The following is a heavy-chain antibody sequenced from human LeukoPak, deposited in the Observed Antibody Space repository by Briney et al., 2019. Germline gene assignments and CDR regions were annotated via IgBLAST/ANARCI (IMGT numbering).Heavy chain of an antibody. CDR1: GFTFSSYA. Sequence: GGSLRLSCAASGFTFSSYAMSCVRQAPGKGLEWVSAISGSGGSTYYADSVKGRFTISRDNSKNTLYLQMNSLRAEDTAVYYCAKAGGSSSWYSELVYWGQGTLVTVSS. V-gene: IGHV3-23*01. J-gene: IGHJ4*02. CDR2: ISGSGGST. D-gene: IGHD6-13*01. CDR3: AKAGGSSSWYSELVY.